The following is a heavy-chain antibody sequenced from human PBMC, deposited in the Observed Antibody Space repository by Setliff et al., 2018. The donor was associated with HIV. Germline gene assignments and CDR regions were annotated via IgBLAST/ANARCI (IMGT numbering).Heavy chain of an antibody. CDR1: GFPFGSYA. CDR3: ARRSGCGAGNCMDV. Sequence: GGSLRLSCAASGFPFGSYAMSWVRQAPGKGLEWVANIKQDGSAKYYVDSVKGRFTISRDNANSSLFLEMNSLRVEDAAVYYCARRSGCGAGNCMDVWGKGTTVTVSS. CDR2: IKQDGSAK. V-gene: IGHV3-7*03. D-gene: IGHD2-21*01. J-gene: IGHJ6*03.